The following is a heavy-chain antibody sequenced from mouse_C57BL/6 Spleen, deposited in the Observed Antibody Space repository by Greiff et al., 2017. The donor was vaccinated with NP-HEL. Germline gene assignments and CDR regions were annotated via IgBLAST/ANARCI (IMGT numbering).Heavy chain of an antibody. V-gene: IGHV1-55*01. CDR1: GYTFTNYW. CDR3: ARGRLGSTTVVAEDY. Sequence: QVQLQQSGAELVKPGASVKMSCKASGYTFTNYWMTWVKQRPGQGLEWIGVINPGSGSTNYNEKFKSKATLTVDTSSSTAYMQLSSMTSEDSAVDYCARGRLGSTTVVAEDYWGQGTTVTVSS. D-gene: IGHD1-1*01. CDR2: INPGSGST. J-gene: IGHJ2*01.